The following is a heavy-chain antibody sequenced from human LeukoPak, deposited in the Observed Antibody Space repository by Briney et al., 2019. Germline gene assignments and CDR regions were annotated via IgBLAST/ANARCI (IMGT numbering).Heavy chain of an antibody. CDR2: INPNSGAT. D-gene: IGHD3-3*01. J-gene: IGHJ4*02. CDR1: GYTFTGYY. CDR3: ARVRNDYWSGQDFFDY. V-gene: IGHV1-2*02. Sequence: ASVKVSCKASGYTFTGYYIHWVRQAPGQGLDWLGWINPNSGATSYAQKFQGRVTMTRDTSINTAYMELSRLRSDDTAVYFCARVRNDYWSGQDFFDYWGQGTLVTVSS.